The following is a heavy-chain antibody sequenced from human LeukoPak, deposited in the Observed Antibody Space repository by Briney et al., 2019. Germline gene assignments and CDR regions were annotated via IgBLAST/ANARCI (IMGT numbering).Heavy chain of an antibody. Sequence: SETLSLTCTVSGGSISSGGYYWSWIRQHPGKGLEWIGYIYYSGSTYYNPSLKSQVTISVDTSKNQFSLKLSSVTATDTAVYYCASQSGIPQFGWFDPWGQGTLVTVSS. V-gene: IGHV4-31*01. CDR3: ASQSGIPQFGWFDP. CDR1: GGSISSGGYY. J-gene: IGHJ5*02. D-gene: IGHD3-16*01. CDR2: IYYSGST.